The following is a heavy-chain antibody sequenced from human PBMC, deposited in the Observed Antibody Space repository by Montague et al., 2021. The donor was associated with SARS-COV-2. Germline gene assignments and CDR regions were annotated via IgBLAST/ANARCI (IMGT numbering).Heavy chain of an antibody. D-gene: IGHD5-12*01. CDR2: IDPSDSYT. CDR1: GYIFISHW. J-gene: IGHJ4*02. Sequence: QSVAEVKTPGESLRISCKVSGYIFISHWITWVRQMPGKGLEWMGRIDPSDSYTNYSPSFRGHVSISVDKSISTAYLQWSSLRASDTAMYYCARRGRPYSGYTTGYFDYWGQGTLVTVSS. CDR3: ARRGRPYSGYTTGYFDY. V-gene: IGHV5-10-1*01.